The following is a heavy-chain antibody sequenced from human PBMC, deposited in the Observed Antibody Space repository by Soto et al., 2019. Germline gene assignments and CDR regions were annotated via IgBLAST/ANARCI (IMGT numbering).Heavy chain of an antibody. CDR1: GDSIRSYF. Sequence: SETLSLTCNVSGDSIRSYFWSWIRQPPGKGLEWIGYIPYSGGPTYNPSRKSRLTISIDTSKKQFSLKMTSVTAADTAVYYCASSKRGLMSVLETWGQGTLVTVSS. CDR3: ASSKRGLMSVLET. V-gene: IGHV4-59*01. D-gene: IGHD2-8*01. J-gene: IGHJ5*02. CDR2: IPYSGGP.